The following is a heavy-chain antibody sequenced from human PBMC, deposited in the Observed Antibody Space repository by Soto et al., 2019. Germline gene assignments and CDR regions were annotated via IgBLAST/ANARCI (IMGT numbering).Heavy chain of an antibody. J-gene: IGHJ4*02. CDR1: GDTVTKYG. D-gene: IGHD6-19*01. CDR2: ISFYNGHT. V-gene: IGHV1-18*01. Sequence: QVQLVQSGGEVKKPGASVKVSCKASGDTVTKYGISWVRQAPGQGLEWLGWISFYNGHTNYALKFQDRITFTTDTSTSTASMELRSLTSDVTAVYYCASATSIAVAGKETWGQGTLGTVSS. CDR3: ASATSIAVAGKET.